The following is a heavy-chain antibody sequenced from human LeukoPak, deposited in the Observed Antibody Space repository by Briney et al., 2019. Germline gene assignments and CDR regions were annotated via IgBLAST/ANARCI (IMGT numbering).Heavy chain of an antibody. CDR1: GYTFTSYG. CDR3: ARDRHEYYYGSGSYTY. CDR2: ISAYNGNT. J-gene: IGHJ4*02. Sequence: ASVEVSCKASGYTFTSYGISWVRQAPGQGLEWMGWISAYNGNTNYAQKLQGRVTMTTDTSTSTAYMELRSLRSDDTAVYYCARDRHEYYYGSGSYTYWGQGTLVTVSS. V-gene: IGHV1-18*01. D-gene: IGHD3-10*01.